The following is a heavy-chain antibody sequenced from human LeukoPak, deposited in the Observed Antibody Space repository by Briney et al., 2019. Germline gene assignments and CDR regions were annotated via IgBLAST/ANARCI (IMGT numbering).Heavy chain of an antibody. J-gene: IGHJ4*02. D-gene: IGHD1-26*01. CDR2: INAGNGNT. V-gene: IGHV1-3*03. Sequence: GASVKVSCKASGYTFTSYAMHWVRQAPGQRLEWMGWINAGNGNTKYSQEFQGRVTMTEDTSTDTAYMELSSLRSEDTAVYYCARDDVEYSGSYTGIYWGQGTLVTVSS. CDR3: ARDDVEYSGSYTGIY. CDR1: GYTFTSYA.